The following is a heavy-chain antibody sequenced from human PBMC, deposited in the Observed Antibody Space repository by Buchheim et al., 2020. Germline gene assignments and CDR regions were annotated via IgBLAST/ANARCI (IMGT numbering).Heavy chain of an antibody. CDR3: ARVVTIFGVVTDFFDY. Sequence: EVQLVESGGGLVQPGGSLRLSCAASGFTFSSYWMRWVRQAPGKGLEWVANIKQDGSEKYYVDSVKGRFTISRDNAQNSLYLQMNSLRAEDTAVYYCARVVTIFGVVTDFFDYWGQGTL. CDR1: GFTFSSYW. J-gene: IGHJ4*02. V-gene: IGHV3-7*01. CDR2: IKQDGSEK. D-gene: IGHD3-3*01.